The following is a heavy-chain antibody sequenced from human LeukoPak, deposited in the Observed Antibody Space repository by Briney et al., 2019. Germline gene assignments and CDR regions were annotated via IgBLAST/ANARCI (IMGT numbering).Heavy chain of an antibody. J-gene: IGHJ4*02. CDR1: GFTFSSYA. CDR3: AKSTTTVTPYYFDY. V-gene: IGHV3-23*01. D-gene: IGHD4-17*01. Sequence: GESLRLSCAASGFTFSSYAMSWVRQAPGKGLEWVSALGGSGRSIYYADSVKGRFTISRDNSKNTLYLQMNSLRAADTAVYYCAKSTTTVTPYYFDYWGQGNLVTVSS. CDR2: LGGSGRSI.